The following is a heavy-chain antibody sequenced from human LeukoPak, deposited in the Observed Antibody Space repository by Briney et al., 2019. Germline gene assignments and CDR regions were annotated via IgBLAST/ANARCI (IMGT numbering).Heavy chain of an antibody. CDR1: GGSISSYY. CDR3: ATTRVRGVTRNLGLDV. D-gene: IGHD3-10*01. J-gene: IGHJ6*02. Sequence: SETLSLTCTVSGGSISSYYWSWIRQPPGKGLEWIGYIYYSGSTNYNPSLKSRVTISVDTSKNQFSLKLSSVTAADTAVYYCATTRVRGVTRNLGLDVWGQGTTVTVSS. V-gene: IGHV4-59*01. CDR2: IYYSGST.